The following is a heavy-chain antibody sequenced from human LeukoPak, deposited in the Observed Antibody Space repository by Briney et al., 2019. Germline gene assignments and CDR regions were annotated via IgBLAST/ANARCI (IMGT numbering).Heavy chain of an antibody. D-gene: IGHD6-19*01. CDR2: ISGSGGST. J-gene: IGHJ4*02. CDR1: GFTFSSYA. Sequence: PGGSLRLSCAASGFTFSSYAMSWVRQAPGKGLGWASAISGSGGSTYYADSVKGRFTISRDNSKNTLYLQMNSLRAEDTAVYYCAKLAVAGTSSDYWGQGTLVTVSS. V-gene: IGHV3-23*01. CDR3: AKLAVAGTSSDY.